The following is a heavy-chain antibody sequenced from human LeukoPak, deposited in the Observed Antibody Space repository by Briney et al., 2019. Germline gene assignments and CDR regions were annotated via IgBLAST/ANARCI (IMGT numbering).Heavy chain of an antibody. Sequence: PSETLSLTCTVSGGSISSYYWSWIRRPPGKGLEWIGYIYYSGSTNYNPSLKSRVTISVDTSKNQFSLKLSSVTAADTAVYYCARVSGYDSSGYYPDYWGQGTLVTVSS. CDR1: GGSISSYY. CDR2: IYYSGST. D-gene: IGHD3-22*01. CDR3: ARVSGYDSSGYYPDY. V-gene: IGHV4-59*01. J-gene: IGHJ4*02.